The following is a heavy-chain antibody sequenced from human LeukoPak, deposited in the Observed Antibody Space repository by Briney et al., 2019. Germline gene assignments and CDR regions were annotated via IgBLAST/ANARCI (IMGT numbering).Heavy chain of an antibody. V-gene: IGHV3-30-3*02. J-gene: IGHJ4*02. CDR1: GFTFSSYA. Sequence: GGSLRLSCAASGFTFSSYAMHWVRQAPGKGLEWVAVISYDGSNKYYADSVKGRFTISRDNSKNTLYLQMNSLRAEDTAKYYCAKYSQPLSGYYFDLWGQGTLVTVSS. CDR2: ISYDGSNK. D-gene: IGHD2-2*01. CDR3: AKYSQPLSGYYFDL.